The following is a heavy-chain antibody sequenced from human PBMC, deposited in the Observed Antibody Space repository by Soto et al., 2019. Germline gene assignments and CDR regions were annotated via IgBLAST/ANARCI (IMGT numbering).Heavy chain of an antibody. V-gene: IGHV1-69*13. D-gene: IGHD1-26*01. CDR1: GGTFSSFT. Sequence: SVKVSCKASGGTFSSFTISWVRQAPGQGLEWMGGIIPIYGTANYARKFQDRVTIIADASTTTAYMELSSLRSEDTAIYYCAKDRRADWESYYYYAMDVWGQGTTVTVSS. CDR3: AKDRRADWESYYYYAMDV. CDR2: IIPIYGTA. J-gene: IGHJ6*02.